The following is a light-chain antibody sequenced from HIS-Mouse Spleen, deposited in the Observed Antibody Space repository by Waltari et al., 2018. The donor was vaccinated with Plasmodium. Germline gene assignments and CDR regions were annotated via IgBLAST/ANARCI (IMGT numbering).Light chain of an antibody. Sequence: QSALTPPSPVACSPGQSLTLSRTCTSTAVGGSHYVLLYQQHPGKAPKLMIYDVSNRPSGVSNRFSGSKSGNTASLTISGLQAEDEADYYCSSYTSSSTLDVFGTGTKVTVL. V-gene: IGLV2-14*03. CDR1: STAVGGSHY. CDR2: DVS. CDR3: SSYTSSSTLDV. J-gene: IGLJ1*01.